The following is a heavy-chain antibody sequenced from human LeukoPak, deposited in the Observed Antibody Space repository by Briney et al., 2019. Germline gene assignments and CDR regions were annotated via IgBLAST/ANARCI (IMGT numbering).Heavy chain of an antibody. CDR3: ARHRGYCSSTSCSHNWFDP. J-gene: IGHJ5*02. D-gene: IGHD2-2*03. CDR2: INPNSGVT. CDR1: GYTFTDYY. V-gene: IGHV1-2*02. Sequence: GASVKVSCKASGYTFTDYYMHWVRQAPGQGLEWMGWINPNSGVTNYAQKFQGRVTMTRDTSISTVYMELSRLSSVTAADTAVYYCARHRGYCSSTSCSHNWFDPWGQGTLVTVSS.